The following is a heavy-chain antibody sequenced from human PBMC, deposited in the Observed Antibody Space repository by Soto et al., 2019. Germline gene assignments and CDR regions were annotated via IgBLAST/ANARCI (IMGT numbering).Heavy chain of an antibody. CDR3: ARDLGYRSSWNVYYYYGMDV. V-gene: IGHV3-21*01. D-gene: IGHD6-13*01. CDR1: GFTFSSYT. Sequence: EVQLVESGGGLVKPGGSLRLSCAASGFTFSSYTMNWVRQAPGKGLEWVSSITSISTYIYYADSVKGRFTISRDNTKNSLYLQMNSLRAEDTAVYYCARDLGYRSSWNVYYYYGMDVWGQGTTVTVSS. J-gene: IGHJ6*02. CDR2: ITSISTYI.